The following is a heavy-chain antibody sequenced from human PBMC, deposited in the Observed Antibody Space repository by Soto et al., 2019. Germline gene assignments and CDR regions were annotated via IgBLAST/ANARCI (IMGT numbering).Heavy chain of an antibody. V-gene: IGHV1-2*04. D-gene: IGHD2-15*01. CDR2: INPNSGGT. Sequence: ASVKVSCKASGYTFTGYYMHWVRQAPGQGLEWMGWINPNSGGTNYAQKFQGWVTMTRDTSISTAYMELSRLGSDDTAVYYCARAGVEVYCSGGSCHLEAFEIWGQGTMVTVAS. CDR1: GYTFTGYY. CDR3: ARAGVEVYCSGGSCHLEAFEI. J-gene: IGHJ3*02.